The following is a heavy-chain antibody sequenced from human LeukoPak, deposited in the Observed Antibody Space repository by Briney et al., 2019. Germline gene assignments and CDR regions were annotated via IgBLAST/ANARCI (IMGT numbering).Heavy chain of an antibody. J-gene: IGHJ4*02. CDR1: GFTFSSYA. CDR3: AMEGNYYDSSGYYTRYFDY. Sequence: GGSLRLSCAASGFTFSSYAMHWVRQAPGKGLEYVSVISSNGGTTYYANSVKGRFTISRDNSKDTLYLQMNSLRAEDTAVYYCAMEGNYYDSSGYYTRYFDYWGQGTLVTVSS. V-gene: IGHV3-64*01. CDR2: ISSNGGTT. D-gene: IGHD3-22*01.